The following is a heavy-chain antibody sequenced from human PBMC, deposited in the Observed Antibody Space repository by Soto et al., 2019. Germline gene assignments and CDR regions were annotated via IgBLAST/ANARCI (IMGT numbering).Heavy chain of an antibody. CDR3: ARSVVVPAAPDY. CDR2: ITAGNGKT. CDR1: GYTFTTYA. Sequence: ASVKVSCQASGYTFTTYALHWVRQAPGQQGQRLEWLGRITAGNGKTTYSQKFQGRVTITRDTSASTAYMELSSLRSEDTAVYYCARSVVVPAAPDYWGQGTLVTVSS. D-gene: IGHD2-2*01. V-gene: IGHV1-3*01. J-gene: IGHJ4*02.